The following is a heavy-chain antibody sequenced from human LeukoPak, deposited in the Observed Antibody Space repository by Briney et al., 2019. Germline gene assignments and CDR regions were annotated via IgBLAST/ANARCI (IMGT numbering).Heavy chain of an antibody. CDR3: ARGEYQLLSRGYYFDY. D-gene: IGHD2-2*01. Sequence: SETLSLTCTVSGGSISSHYWSWIRQPPGKGLEWIGYIYYSGSTYYNPSLKSRVTISVDTSKNQFSLKLSSVTAADTAVYYCARGEYQLLSRGYYFDYWGQGTLVTVSS. V-gene: IGHV4-59*11. J-gene: IGHJ4*02. CDR2: IYYSGST. CDR1: GGSISSHY.